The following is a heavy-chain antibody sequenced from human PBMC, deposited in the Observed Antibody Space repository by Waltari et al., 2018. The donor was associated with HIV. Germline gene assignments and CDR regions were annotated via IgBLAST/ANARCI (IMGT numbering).Heavy chain of an antibody. D-gene: IGHD3-16*01. J-gene: IGHJ3*02. CDR2: IWSDGYNK. V-gene: IGHV3-33*06. CDR3: VKERGPFNGFDI. CDR1: EFTFSGYG. Sequence: GGSLKPPCSASEFTFSGYGMHWVRQAPGKGLEWVAVIWSDGYNKFYADSVRGRFTFSRDNSKYTLSLQMNSLRAEDTALYYCVKERGPFNGFDIWGQGTMVTVSS.